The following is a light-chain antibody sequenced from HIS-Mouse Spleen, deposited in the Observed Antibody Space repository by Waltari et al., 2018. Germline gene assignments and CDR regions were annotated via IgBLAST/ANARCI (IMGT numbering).Light chain of an antibody. CDR1: SSTIGSNT. J-gene: IGLJ2*01. V-gene: IGLV1-44*01. CDR2: SNN. Sequence: QSVLTQPPSASGTPGQLFTFSRSGSSSTIGSNTATSYQQLPGPAPKLLIYSNNQRPSGVPDRFSGSKSGTSASLAISGLQSEDEADYYCAAWDDSLNGVVFGGGTKLTVL. CDR3: AAWDDSLNGVV.